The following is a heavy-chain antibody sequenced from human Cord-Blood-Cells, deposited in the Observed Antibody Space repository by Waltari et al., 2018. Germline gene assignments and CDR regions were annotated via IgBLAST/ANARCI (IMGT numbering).Heavy chain of an antibody. D-gene: IGHD2-2*02. CDR1: GFTFSSYE. J-gene: IGHJ4*02. V-gene: IGHV3-48*03. CDR2: ISSRGSTI. Sequence: EVQLVESGGGLVQPGGSLRLSCAASGFTFSSYEMNWVRQAPGKGLEWVSYISSRGSTIYYADSVKGRFTISRDNAKNSLYLQMNSLRAEDTAVYYCAREQRGYQLLYYFDYWGQGTLVTVSS. CDR3: AREQRGYQLLYYFDY.